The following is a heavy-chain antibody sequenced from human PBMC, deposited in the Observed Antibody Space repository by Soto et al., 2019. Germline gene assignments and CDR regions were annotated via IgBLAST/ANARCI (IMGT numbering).Heavy chain of an antibody. D-gene: IGHD3-10*01. J-gene: IGHJ3*02. CDR2: IRQDGNEI. V-gene: IGHV3-7*01. Sequence: GGSLRLACAASGFTLSTYWMAWLRQTPGKGLEFVANIRQDGNEINYMDSVKGRFTISRDNAKNLLFLQVDSLRDDDTAVYYCGTDQWGGAFDIGGQGTMVTVSS. CDR1: GFTLSTYW. CDR3: GTDQWGGAFDI.